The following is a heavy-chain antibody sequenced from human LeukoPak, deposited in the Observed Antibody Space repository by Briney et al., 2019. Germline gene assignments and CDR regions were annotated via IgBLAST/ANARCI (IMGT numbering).Heavy chain of an antibody. J-gene: IGHJ4*02. V-gene: IGHV3-48*04. CDR3: ARPPSSGYCSGGSCYGAYFDY. CDR2: ISSSSSTI. Sequence: GGSLRLSCAASGFTFSSYSMNWVRQAPGKGLEWVSYISSSSSTIYYADSVKGRFTISRGNAKNSLYLQMNSLRAEDTAVYYCARPPSSGYCSGGSCYGAYFDYWGQGTLVTVSS. CDR1: GFTFSSYS. D-gene: IGHD2-15*01.